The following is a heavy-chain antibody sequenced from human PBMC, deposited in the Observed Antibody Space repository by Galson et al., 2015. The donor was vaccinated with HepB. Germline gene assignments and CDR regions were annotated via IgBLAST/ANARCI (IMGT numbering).Heavy chain of an antibody. CDR3: ARDMGDSSGYFGRWTGSVAFDI. Sequence: SVKVSCKASGGTFGSYAISWVRQAPGQGLEWMGGIIPIFGTANYAQKFQGRVTITADESTSTAYMELSSLRSEDTAVYYCARDMGDSSGYFGRWTGSVAFDIWGQGTMVTVSS. J-gene: IGHJ3*02. D-gene: IGHD3-22*01. CDR2: IIPIFGTA. V-gene: IGHV1-69*13. CDR1: GGTFGSYA.